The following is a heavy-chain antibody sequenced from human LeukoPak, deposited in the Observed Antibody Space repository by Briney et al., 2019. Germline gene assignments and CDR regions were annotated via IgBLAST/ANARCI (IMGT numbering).Heavy chain of an antibody. CDR1: GYTFTSYD. D-gene: IGHD3-3*01. CDR2: MNPNSGNT. Sequence: ASVTVSCKASGYTFTSYDINWVRQATGQGLEWMGWMNPNSGNTGYAQKFQGRVTMTRNTSISTAYMELSSLRSEDTAVYYCARHYNFWSGYYHYDWFDPWGQGTLVTVSS. J-gene: IGHJ5*02. CDR3: ARHYNFWSGYYHYDWFDP. V-gene: IGHV1-8*01.